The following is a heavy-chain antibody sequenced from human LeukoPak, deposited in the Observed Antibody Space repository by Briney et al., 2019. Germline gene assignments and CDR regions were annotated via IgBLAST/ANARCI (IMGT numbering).Heavy chain of an antibody. Sequence: GRSLRLSCAASGFTFSSYGMHWVRQAPGKGLEWVAVISYDGSNKYYADSVKGRFTISRDNSKNTLYLQMNSLRAEDTAVYYCAKERIDVDEIWAYWGQGTLVTVSS. J-gene: IGHJ4*02. CDR2: ISYDGSNK. D-gene: IGHD3-16*01. CDR1: GFTFSSYG. V-gene: IGHV3-30*18. CDR3: AKERIDVDEIWAY.